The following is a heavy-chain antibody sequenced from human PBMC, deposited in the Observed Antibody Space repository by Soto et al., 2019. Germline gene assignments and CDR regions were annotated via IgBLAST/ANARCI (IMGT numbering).Heavy chain of an antibody. CDR1: GGSISSSSYY. CDR2: IYYSGST. V-gene: IGHV4-39*01. CDR3: ARQLWLTSNWFDP. J-gene: IGHJ5*02. Sequence: SETQSLTCTVSGGSISSSSYYWGWIRQPPGKGLEWIGSIYYSGSTYYNPSLKSRVTISVDTSKNQFSLKLSSVTAADTAVYYCARQLWLTSNWFDPWGQGTLVTVSS. D-gene: IGHD5-18*01.